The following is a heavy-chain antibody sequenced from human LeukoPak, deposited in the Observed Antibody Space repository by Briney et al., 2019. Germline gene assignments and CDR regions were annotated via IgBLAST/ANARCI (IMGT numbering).Heavy chain of an antibody. J-gene: IGHJ4*02. Sequence: PAGGSLRLSCAASGFTFSSYAMSWVRQAPGKGLEWVSGISGSDGSTNYADSVKGRFTISRENSKNTLYLQMNSLRAEDTAVYYCARARTDSSGYYRWGNYFDYWGQGTLVTVSS. CDR3: ARARTDSSGYYRWGNYFDY. D-gene: IGHD3-22*01. CDR1: GFTFSSYA. CDR2: ISGSDGST. V-gene: IGHV3-23*01.